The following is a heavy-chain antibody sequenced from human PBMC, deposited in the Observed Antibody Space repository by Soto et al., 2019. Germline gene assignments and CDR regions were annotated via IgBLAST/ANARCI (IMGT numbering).Heavy chain of an antibody. CDR1: GGSMCSGESSSGDSY. Sequence: QVQLQASGPGLVRPSQTLSLTCLVFGGSMCSGESSSGDSYWSWIRQHPVKGLQIIGYVHHSGDTFYNQSHKSRDTMSGAKSENQFYLEFKSVTAADTSVYFCARDRGLGLATAHTLRRKWYFELWGRGTLVTV. CDR2: VHHSGDT. CDR3: ARDRGLGLATAHTLRRKWYFEL. J-gene: IGHJ2*01. D-gene: IGHD6-25*01. V-gene: IGHV4-31*03.